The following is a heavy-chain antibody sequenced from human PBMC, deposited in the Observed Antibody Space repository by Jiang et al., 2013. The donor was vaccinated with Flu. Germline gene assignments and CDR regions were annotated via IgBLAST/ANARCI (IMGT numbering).Heavy chain of an antibody. V-gene: IGHV1-18*01. D-gene: IGHD2-2*01. J-gene: IGHJ6*02. CDR2: ISAYNGNT. CDR3: ARSSGYQLLSYYYYGMDV. CDR1: GGTFSSYA. Sequence: GAEVKKPGSSVKVSCKASGGTFSSYAISWVRQAPGQGLEWMGWISAYNGNTNYAQKLQGRVTMTTDTSTSTAYMELRSLRSDDTAVYYCARSSGYQLLSYYYYGMDVWGQGTTVTVSS.